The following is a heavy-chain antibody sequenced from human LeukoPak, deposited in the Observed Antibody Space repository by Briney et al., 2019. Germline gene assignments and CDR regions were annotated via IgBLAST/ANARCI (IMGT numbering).Heavy chain of an antibody. V-gene: IGHV3-72*01. Sequence: GGSLRLSCTASGFIFSDHYMDWVRQGPGKGLEWVGRIRNKASTYTTEYAASVKGRFTISRDDSQNSLYLQMNTLKTEDTAVYYCARFSGYADAFDIWGQGTKVTVSS. CDR3: ARFSGYADAFDI. J-gene: IGHJ3*02. CDR2: IRNKASTYTT. D-gene: IGHD3-22*01. CDR1: GFIFSDHY.